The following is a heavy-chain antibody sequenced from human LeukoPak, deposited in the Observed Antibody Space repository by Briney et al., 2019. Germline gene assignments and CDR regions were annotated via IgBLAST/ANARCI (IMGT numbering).Heavy chain of an antibody. V-gene: IGHV4-59*08. CDR3: ARSRLRLDAFDI. D-gene: IGHD4-17*01. CDR2: IFYSGST. Sequence: SETLSLTCTVSGGSISNYYWSWIRQPPGKGLEWIGYIFYSGSTNYNPSLKSRVTISVDTSKNQFSLKLSSLTAADTAVYYCARSRLRLDAFDIWGQGTMVTASS. CDR1: GGSISNYY. J-gene: IGHJ3*02.